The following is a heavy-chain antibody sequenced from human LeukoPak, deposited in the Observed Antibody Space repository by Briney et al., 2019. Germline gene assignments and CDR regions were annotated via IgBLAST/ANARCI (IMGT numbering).Heavy chain of an antibody. Sequence: GGSLRLSCAASGFTLSSYAMSWVRQAPGKGLEWVSAISGSGGSTYYADSVKGRFTISRDNSKNTLYLQMNSLRAEDTAVYYCAKDFVRFYYGMDVWGQGTTVTVSS. CDR2: ISGSGGST. CDR3: AKDFVRFYYGMDV. J-gene: IGHJ6*02. CDR1: GFTLSSYA. V-gene: IGHV3-23*01. D-gene: IGHD2/OR15-2a*01.